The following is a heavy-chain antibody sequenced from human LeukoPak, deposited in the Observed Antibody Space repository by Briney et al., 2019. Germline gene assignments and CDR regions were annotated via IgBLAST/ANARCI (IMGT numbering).Heavy chain of an antibody. CDR3: ASARESCIGSSCYEYFHH. Sequence: GGSLRLSCAASGFTFSSYAMSWVRQAPGRGLEWVSVFYSPGSTYYADSVHGRFTISRDTSLNTLFLQMNSLRVEDTAVYYCASARESCIGSSCYEYFHHWGQGTPLTVSS. V-gene: IGHV3-23*03. J-gene: IGHJ1*01. CDR2: FYSPGST. CDR1: GFTFSSYA. D-gene: IGHD2-2*01.